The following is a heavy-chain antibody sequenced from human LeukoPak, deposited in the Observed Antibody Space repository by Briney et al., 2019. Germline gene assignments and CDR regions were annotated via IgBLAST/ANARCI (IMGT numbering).Heavy chain of an antibody. V-gene: IGHV6-1*01. CDR3: ARVLWGKRAHRLTGAEAAFDP. J-gene: IGHJ5*02. Sequence: SQTLSLTCAISGDSVSSNSAAWNWIRQSPSRGLEWLGRTYYRSKWYNDYAVSVKSRITINPDTSKNQFSLQLNSVTPEDTAVYYCARVLWGKRAHRLTGAEAAFDPWGQGTLVTVSS. CDR1: GDSVSSNSAA. D-gene: IGHD7-27*01. CDR2: TYYRSKWYN.